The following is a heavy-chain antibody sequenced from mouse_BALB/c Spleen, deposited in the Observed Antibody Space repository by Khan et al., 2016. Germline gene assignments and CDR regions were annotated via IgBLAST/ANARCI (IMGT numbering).Heavy chain of an antibody. CDR3: ARTGDYPDYAMDY. J-gene: IGHJ4*01. CDR1: EYIFTNYG. CDR2: INTNTGEP. Sequence: QIQLVQSGPELKKPGETVKISCKASEYIFTNYGMNWVKQAPGKGLKWMGWINTNTGEPTYAEEFKGRFAFSLEASASTAYLQINNLKNEDSATYFCARTGDYPDYAMDYWGQGTSVTVSS. V-gene: IGHV9-3*02. D-gene: IGHD2-13*01.